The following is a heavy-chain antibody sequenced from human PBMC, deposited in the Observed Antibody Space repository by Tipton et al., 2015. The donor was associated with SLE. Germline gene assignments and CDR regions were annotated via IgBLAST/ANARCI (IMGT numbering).Heavy chain of an antibody. CDR1: GGSINSYY. V-gene: IGHV4-59*01. Sequence: LRLSCTVSGGSINSYYWSWIRQPPGKGLEWIGYIYYSGSTNYNPSLKSRVTISVDTSKNQFSLKLSSVTAADTAVYYCARDKAIFGAGYYMDVWGKGTTVTVSS. CDR2: IYYSGST. CDR3: ARDKAIFGAGYYMDV. J-gene: IGHJ6*03. D-gene: IGHD3-3*01.